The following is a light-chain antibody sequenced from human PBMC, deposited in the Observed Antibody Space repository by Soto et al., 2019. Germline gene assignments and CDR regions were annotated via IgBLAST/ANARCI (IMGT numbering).Light chain of an antibody. Sequence: QSVLTQPASVSGSPGQSITISCTGTSSDVGAYNYVAWYQQYPGKAPKLMIYEVSNRPSGVSNRFSGSKSGNTAFLTISGLQAEDEAYYYCSSYTSTGTRVFGTGTKVTVL. CDR2: EVS. V-gene: IGLV2-14*01. CDR3: SSYTSTGTRV. CDR1: SSDVGAYNY. J-gene: IGLJ1*01.